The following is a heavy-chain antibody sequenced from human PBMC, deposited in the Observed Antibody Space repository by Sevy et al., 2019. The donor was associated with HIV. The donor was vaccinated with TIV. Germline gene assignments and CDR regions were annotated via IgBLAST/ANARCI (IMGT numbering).Heavy chain of an antibody. CDR1: GGTFSSYA. CDR3: ARAITITMVRGVITPDYYYYGMDV. J-gene: IGHJ6*02. CDR2: IIPIFGTA. D-gene: IGHD3-10*01. V-gene: IGHV1-69*13. Sequence: ASVKVSCKASGGTFSSYAISWVRQAPGQGLEWMGGIIPIFGTANYAQKFQGRVTITADESTSTAYMELSSLRSEDTGVYYCARAITITMVRGVITPDYYYYGMDVWGQGTTVTVSS.